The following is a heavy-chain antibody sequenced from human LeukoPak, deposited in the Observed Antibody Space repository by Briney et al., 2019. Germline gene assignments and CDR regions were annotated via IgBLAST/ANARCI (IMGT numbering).Heavy chain of an antibody. CDR2: IYTSGRT. CDR3: ARARVIPASFDD. Sequence: PSQTLSLTCTVSGGSITFGSYYWTWIRQPAGKGLEWIGRIYTSGRTFYNLSLKSRVTISMDTSMNQFSLRLNSVTAADTAVYYCARARVIPASFDDWGQGALVTVSS. J-gene: IGHJ4*02. CDR1: GGSITFGSYY. D-gene: IGHD3-16*02. V-gene: IGHV4-61*02.